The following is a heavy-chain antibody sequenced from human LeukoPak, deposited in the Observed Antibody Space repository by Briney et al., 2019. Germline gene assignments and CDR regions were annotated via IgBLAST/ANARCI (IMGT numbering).Heavy chain of an antibody. CDR2: IYSGGST. Sequence: QPGGSLRLSCAASGFTVSSNYMSWVRQAPGKGLEWVSVIYSGGSTYYADSVKGRFTISRDNSKNTLYLQMNSLRAEDTAVYYCARDRWRGPEYSYYYGMDVWGKGTTVTVSS. D-gene: IGHD4-23*01. CDR1: GFTVSSNY. CDR3: ARDRWRGPEYSYYYGMDV. V-gene: IGHV3-53*01. J-gene: IGHJ6*04.